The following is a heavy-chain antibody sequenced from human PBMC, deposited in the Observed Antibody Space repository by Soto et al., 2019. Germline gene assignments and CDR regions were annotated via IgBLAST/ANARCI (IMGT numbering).Heavy chain of an antibody. V-gene: IGHV4-39*01. CDR1: GGSISSSSYY. J-gene: IGHJ6*02. CDR2: IYYSGST. CDR3: ARPGIAANGSYYYYYVMDV. D-gene: IGHD6-13*01. Sequence: SETLSLTCTVSGGSISSSSYYWGWIRQPTRKGLEWIGSIYYSGSTYYNPSLKSRVTISVDTSKNQFSLKLSSVTAADTAVYYSARPGIAANGSYYYYYVMDVWGQGTTVTVSS.